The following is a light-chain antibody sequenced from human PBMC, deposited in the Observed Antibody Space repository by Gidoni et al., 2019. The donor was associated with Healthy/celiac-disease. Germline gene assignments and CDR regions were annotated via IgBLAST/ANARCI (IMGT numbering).Light chain of an antibody. Sequence: EIVMTQSPATLSVAPGARATLSCRPSQSVSSNLAWYQQKPGQAPRLLIYGAATRATGSPARFRGSGSGTEFTLTISSLQSEDFAVYYCQQYNNWPPWTFGQGTKVEIK. CDR3: QQYNNWPPWT. CDR1: QSVSSN. J-gene: IGKJ1*01. V-gene: IGKV3-15*01. CDR2: GAA.